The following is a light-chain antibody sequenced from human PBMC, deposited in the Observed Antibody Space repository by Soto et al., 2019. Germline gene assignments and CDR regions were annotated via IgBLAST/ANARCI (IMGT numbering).Light chain of an antibody. CDR3: QQYSNWPPIT. Sequence: EIVLKQSPDTLSFSPGQRSTLSCMASQSVSGSNLAWYQQKPGQAPRLLIYDTSTRATGIPARFSGSGSGTEFTLTISSLQSEDFAVYYCQQYSNWPPITFGQGTRLEI. CDR2: DTS. V-gene: IGKV3-15*01. J-gene: IGKJ5*01. CDR1: QSVSGSN.